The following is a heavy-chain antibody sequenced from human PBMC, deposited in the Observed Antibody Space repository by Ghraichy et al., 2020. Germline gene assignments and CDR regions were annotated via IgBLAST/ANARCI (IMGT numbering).Heavy chain of an antibody. CDR2: IKQDGSEK. J-gene: IGHJ6*02. V-gene: IGHV3-7*01. CDR1: GFTFSSYW. CDR3: ARDERAGYYYGMDV. Sequence: GGSLRLSCAASGFTFSSYWMSWVRQAPGKGLEWVANIKQDGSEKYYVDSVKGRFTISRDNAKNSLYLQMNSLRAEDTAVYYCARDERAGYYYGMDVWGQGTTVTVSS.